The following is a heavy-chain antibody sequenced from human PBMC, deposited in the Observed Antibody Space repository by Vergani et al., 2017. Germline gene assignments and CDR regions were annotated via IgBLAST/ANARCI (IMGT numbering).Heavy chain of an antibody. CDR1: GFTFSSYG. CDR3: ANLGWLDAFDI. CDR2: IRYDGSNK. V-gene: IGHV3-30*02. J-gene: IGHJ3*02. D-gene: IGHD3-3*01. Sequence: QVQLVESGGGVVQPGGSLRLSCAASGFTFSSYGMHWVRQAPGKGLEWVAFIRYDGSNKYYADSVKGRFTISRDNSKNTLYLQMNSLGAEDTAVYYCANLGWLDAFDIWGQGTMVTVSS.